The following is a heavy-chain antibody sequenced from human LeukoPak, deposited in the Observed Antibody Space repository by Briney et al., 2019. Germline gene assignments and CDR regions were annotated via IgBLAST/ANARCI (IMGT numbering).Heavy chain of an antibody. CDR1: GYTFTDYF. V-gene: IGHV1-2*05. Sequence: ASVKVSCKASGYTFTDYFMHWIRQAPGQELEWMGRINPNTGRTDYTQKVRGRVTMTRDTSVATAYMEVTRLRSDDTDVYYCARGVRFGDYVYWGQGTLVTVSS. CDR2: INPNTGRT. J-gene: IGHJ4*02. CDR3: ARGVRFGDYVY. D-gene: IGHD4-17*01.